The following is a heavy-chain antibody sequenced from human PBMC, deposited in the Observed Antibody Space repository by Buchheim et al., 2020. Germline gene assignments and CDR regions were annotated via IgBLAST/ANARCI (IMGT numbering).Heavy chain of an antibody. D-gene: IGHD2-21*01. CDR1: GFTFSSYA. CDR2: ISYDGSNK. CDR3: ARDAGRGVKGHFYGMDV. Sequence: QVQLVESGGGVVQPGRSLRLSCAASGFTFSSYAMHWVRQAPGKGLEWVAVISYDGSNKYYADSVKGRFTISRDNSKNTLYLQMNSLRAEDTAVYYCARDAGRGVKGHFYGMDVWGQGTT. J-gene: IGHJ6*02. V-gene: IGHV3-30*01.